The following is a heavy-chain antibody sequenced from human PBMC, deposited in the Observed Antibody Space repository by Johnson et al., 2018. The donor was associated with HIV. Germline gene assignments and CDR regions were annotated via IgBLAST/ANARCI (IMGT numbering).Heavy chain of an antibody. V-gene: IGHV3-30*02. CDR2: IRYDGSNE. J-gene: IGHJ3*02. CDR1: GFIFSTYG. Sequence: QVQLVESGGGVVQPGGSLRLSCVASGFIFSTYGMHWVRQAPGKGLEWLAFIRYDGSNEYYVDSVKGRFTISRDDSKNTLYLQMNSLRAEDTAVYYCAKASNYYDSSRHAFDIWGQGTMVTVSS. D-gene: IGHD3-22*01. CDR3: AKASNYYDSSRHAFDI.